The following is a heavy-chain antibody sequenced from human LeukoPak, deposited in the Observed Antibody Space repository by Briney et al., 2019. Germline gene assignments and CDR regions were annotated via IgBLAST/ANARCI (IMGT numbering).Heavy chain of an antibody. CDR1: GFTFSSYG. V-gene: IGHV3-30*18. CDR3: AKDGDY. J-gene: IGHJ4*02. Sequence: GRSLRLSCAASGFTFSSYGMHWVRQAPGKGLEWVAVISYDGSNKYYADSVKGRFTISRDNSKNTLYLQMNSLRAGDTAVYYCAKDGDYWGQGTLVTVSS. CDR2: ISYDGSNK.